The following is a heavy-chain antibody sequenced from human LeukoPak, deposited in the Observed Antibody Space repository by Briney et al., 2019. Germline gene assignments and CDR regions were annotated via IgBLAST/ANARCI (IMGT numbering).Heavy chain of an antibody. CDR1: GGSLSNYY. V-gene: IGHV4-59*08. J-gene: IGHJ5*02. D-gene: IGHD3-16*02. CDR3: ARHRYSTTNWFDP. CDR2: IYYSGTT. Sequence: SETLSLTCTVSGGSLSNYYWSWIRQPPGKELEWIAYIYYSGTTKYNPSLKSRVTISVDTSKNQFSLRLTSVTAADTAVYFCARHRYSTTNWFDPWGQGTLVTVSS.